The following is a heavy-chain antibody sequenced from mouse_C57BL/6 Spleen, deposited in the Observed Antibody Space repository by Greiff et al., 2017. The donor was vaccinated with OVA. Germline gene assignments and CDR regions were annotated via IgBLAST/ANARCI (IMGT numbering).Heavy chain of an antibody. CDR1: GYTFTSYW. J-gene: IGHJ4*01. V-gene: IGHV1-53*01. D-gene: IGHD4-1*01. CDR2: INPSNGGT. Sequence: QVQLQQPGTELVKPGASVKLSCKASGYTFTSYWMHWVKQRPGQGLEWIGNINPSNGGTDYNEKFKSKATLTVDKSSSTAYMQLSSLTSEDSAVYYCARFVNWAYAMDYWGQGTSVTVSS. CDR3: ARFVNWAYAMDY.